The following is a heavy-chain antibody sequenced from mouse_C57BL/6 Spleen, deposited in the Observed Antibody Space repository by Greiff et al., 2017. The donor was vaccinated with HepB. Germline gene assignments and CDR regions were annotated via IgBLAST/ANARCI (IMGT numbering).Heavy chain of an antibody. CDR3: ARGDYGYAPFAY. V-gene: IGHV1-82*01. J-gene: IGHJ3*01. Sequence: VKLMESGPELVKPGASVKISCKASGYAFSSSWMNWVKQRPGKGLEWIGRIYPGDGDTNYNGKFKGKATLTADKSSSTAYMQLSSLTSEDSAVYFCARGDYGYAPFAYWGQGTLVTVSA. D-gene: IGHD2-2*01. CDR2: IYPGDGDT. CDR1: GYAFSSSW.